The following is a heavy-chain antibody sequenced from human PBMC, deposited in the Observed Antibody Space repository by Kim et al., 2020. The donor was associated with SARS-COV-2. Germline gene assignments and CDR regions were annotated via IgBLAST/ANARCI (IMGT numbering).Heavy chain of an antibody. CDR3: ASILGTKNFDY. CDR2: N. D-gene: IGHD1-1*01. V-gene: IGHV4-34*01. J-gene: IGHJ4*02. Sequence: NNDNPSLKSRVTISVDTSKNQFSLKLSSVTAADTAVYYCASILGTKNFDYWGQGTLVTVSS.